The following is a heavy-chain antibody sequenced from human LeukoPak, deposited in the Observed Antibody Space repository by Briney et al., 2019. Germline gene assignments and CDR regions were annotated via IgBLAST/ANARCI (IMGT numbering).Heavy chain of an antibody. D-gene: IGHD3-3*01. CDR2: IYPGDSDT. V-gene: IGHV5-51*01. CDR1: GYSFTSYW. Sequence: GESLKISYKGSGYSFTSYWIGWVRQMPGKGLEWMGIIYPGDSDTRYSPSFQGQVTISADKSISTAYLQWSSLKASDTAMYYCARQYYDFWSGYYTHFDYWGQGTLVTVSS. CDR3: ARQYYDFWSGYYTHFDY. J-gene: IGHJ4*02.